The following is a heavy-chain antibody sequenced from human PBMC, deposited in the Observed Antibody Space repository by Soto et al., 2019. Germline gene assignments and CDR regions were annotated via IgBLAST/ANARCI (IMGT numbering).Heavy chain of an antibody. CDR3: ATGRVLYGSEY. CDR1: GGSISSYY. CDR2: IYHTESTTY. D-gene: IGHD3-10*01. J-gene: IGHJ4*02. V-gene: IGHV4-59*03. Sequence: QVQLQESGPGLVKPSETLSLTCTVSGGSISSYYWSWIRPPPVRGLQWIGYIYHTESTTYNYNPSLKSLVTISLETSKNQFSLKLTSVTAADTAVYYCATGRVLYGSEYWGQGTLVTVSS.